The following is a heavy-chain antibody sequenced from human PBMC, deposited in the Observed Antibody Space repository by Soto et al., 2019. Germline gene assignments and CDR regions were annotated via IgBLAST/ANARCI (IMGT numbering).Heavy chain of an antibody. Sequence: PVGSLRLSCAASGFTFSSYEMNWVRQAPGKGLEWVSYISSSGSTIYYADSVKGRFTISRDNAKNSLYLQMNSLRAEDTAVYYCAGISGSNSWAFDIWGQGTMVTVSS. CDR1: GFTFSSYE. CDR2: ISSSGSTI. D-gene: IGHD1-26*01. V-gene: IGHV3-48*03. J-gene: IGHJ3*02. CDR3: AGISGSNSWAFDI.